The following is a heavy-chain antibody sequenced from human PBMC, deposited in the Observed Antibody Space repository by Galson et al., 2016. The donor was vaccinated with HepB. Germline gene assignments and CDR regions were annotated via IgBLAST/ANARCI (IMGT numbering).Heavy chain of an antibody. V-gene: IGHV1-18*01. CDR3: AIAPAHYYDSSGYVAY. CDR1: DYTFTSYG. J-gene: IGHJ4*02. Sequence: SVKVSCKASDYTFTSYGISWVRQAPGQGLEWLGWISAYSGDTNYAQKLQGRVTMTTDTSTSTAYMELRSLRSDDTAVYYCAIAPAHYYDSSGYVAYWGLGTLVTVSS. CDR2: ISAYSGDT. D-gene: IGHD3-22*01.